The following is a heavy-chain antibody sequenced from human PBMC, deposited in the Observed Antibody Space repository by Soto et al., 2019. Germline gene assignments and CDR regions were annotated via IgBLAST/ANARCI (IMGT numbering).Heavy chain of an antibody. CDR3: VKDQTAGGLDC. V-gene: IGHV3-9*02. Sequence: GGSLRLSCAASGFTSNDHAMHWIRQVPGKGLEWVSGIYWHGDRIDYADSVKGRFTISRDNAKNSLYLQMNSLRPEDTALYYCVKDQTAGGLDCWGQGPLVTVSS. D-gene: IGHD2-21*02. CDR2: IYWHGDRI. CDR1: GFTSNDHA. J-gene: IGHJ4*02.